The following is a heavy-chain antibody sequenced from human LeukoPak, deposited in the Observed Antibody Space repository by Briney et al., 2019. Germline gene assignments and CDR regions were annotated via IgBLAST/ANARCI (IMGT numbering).Heavy chain of an antibody. CDR3: ARDRSGYSEYYFDY. J-gene: IGHJ4*02. D-gene: IGHD5-12*01. Sequence: PSETLSLTCTVSGGSTNTYCWSWIRQPAGKGLEWIGRFYPSGSNYYNPSLKSRVTISIDKSKNQFSLRLTSVTAADTAVYYCARDRSGYSEYYFDYWGQGRLVTVAS. CDR1: GGSTNTYC. V-gene: IGHV4-4*07. CDR2: FYPSGSN.